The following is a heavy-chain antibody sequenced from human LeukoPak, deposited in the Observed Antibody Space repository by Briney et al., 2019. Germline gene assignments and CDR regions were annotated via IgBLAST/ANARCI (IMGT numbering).Heavy chain of an antibody. CDR2: IYYSGST. J-gene: IGHJ3*02. D-gene: IGHD1-26*01. V-gene: IGHV4-39*01. CDR1: GGSFSSSSNY. Sequence: SETLSLTCTVSGGSFSSSSNYWGWIRQPPGKGLEWIGSIYYSGSTYYNPSLKSRVTISVDTSKNQFSLKLSSVTAADTAVYYCARLEWELLHAFDIWGQGTMDTVSS. CDR3: ARLEWELLHAFDI.